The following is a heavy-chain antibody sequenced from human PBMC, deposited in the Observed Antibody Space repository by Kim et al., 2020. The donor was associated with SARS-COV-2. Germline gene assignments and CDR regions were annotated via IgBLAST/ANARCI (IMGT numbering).Heavy chain of an antibody. V-gene: IGHV3-20*03. D-gene: IGHD6-13*01. J-gene: IGHJ4*02. CDR3: ARASGLAAAGYFDY. Sequence: ADSVKGRFTISRDNAKNSLYLQMNSLRAEDTALYYCARASGLAAAGYFDYWGQGTLVTVSS.